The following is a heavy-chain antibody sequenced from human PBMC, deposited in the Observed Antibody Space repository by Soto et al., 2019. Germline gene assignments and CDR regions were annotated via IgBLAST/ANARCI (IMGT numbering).Heavy chain of an antibody. V-gene: IGHV3-21*01. CDR2: ISSSSSYI. CDR1: GFTFSSYS. Sequence: GGSLRLSCAASGFTFSSYSMNWVRQAPGKGLGWVSSISSSSSYIYYADSVKGRFTISRDNAKNSLYLQMNSLRDEDTAVYYCARVHCSGGSCYSRTPPLFDYWGQGTLVTVSS. CDR3: ARVHCSGGSCYSRTPPLFDY. J-gene: IGHJ4*02. D-gene: IGHD2-15*01.